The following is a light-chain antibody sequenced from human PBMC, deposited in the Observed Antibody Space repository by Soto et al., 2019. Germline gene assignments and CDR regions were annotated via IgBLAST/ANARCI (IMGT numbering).Light chain of an antibody. V-gene: IGKV1-5*01. CDR3: QHPNSYSQP. CDR2: GAS. Sequence: DIQMTQSPPTLSASVGDRVTITCRASQSIRHYLAWYQQMPGKAPKLLIYGASTLQSGVPSRFSGSGSGTEFTLTISSLQPDDFGTYFGQHPNSYSQPFGQGTKV. J-gene: IGKJ1*01. CDR1: QSIRHY.